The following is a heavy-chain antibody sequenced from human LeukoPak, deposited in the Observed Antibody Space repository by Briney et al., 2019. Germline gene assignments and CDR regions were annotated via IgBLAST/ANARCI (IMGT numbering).Heavy chain of an antibody. CDR1: GFTFSSYW. J-gene: IGHJ3*02. CDR3: AKGDSVNYYGSGSYRNHDAFDI. Sequence: GGSLRLSCAASGFTFSSYWMSWVRQAPGKGLEWVSTISGSVVSTYYADSVKGRFTISRDNSKNTLYLQMNSLRAEDTAVYYCAKGDSVNYYGSGSYRNHDAFDIWGQGTMVTVSS. V-gene: IGHV3-23*01. D-gene: IGHD3-10*01. CDR2: ISGSVVST.